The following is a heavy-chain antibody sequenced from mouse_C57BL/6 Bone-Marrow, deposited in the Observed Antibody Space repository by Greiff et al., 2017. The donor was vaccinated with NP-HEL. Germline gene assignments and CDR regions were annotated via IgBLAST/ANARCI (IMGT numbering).Heavy chain of an antibody. CDR2: IYPGSGNT. V-gene: IGHV1-66*01. Sequence: QVQLKQSGPELVKPGASVKISCKASGYSFTSYYIHWVKQRPGQGLEWIGWIYPGSGNTKYNEKFKGKATLTADTSSSTAYMQLSSLTSEDSAVYYCAREDYGSSSYYFDYWGQGTTLTVSS. CDR1: GYSFTSYY. CDR3: AREDYGSSSYYFDY. D-gene: IGHD1-1*01. J-gene: IGHJ2*01.